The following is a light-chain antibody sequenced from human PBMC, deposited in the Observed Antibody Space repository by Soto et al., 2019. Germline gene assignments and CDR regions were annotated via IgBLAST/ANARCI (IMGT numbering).Light chain of an antibody. CDR3: QQYGSSRA. Sequence: EIVLTQSPGTLSLSPGERATLSCRASQSVTSSYLAWYQQKPGQAPRLLLYGASARATGIPDRFSGSGSGTDFTLIITRLEPEDFAVYYCQQYGSSRAFGQGTKVEIK. CDR1: QSVTSSY. J-gene: IGKJ1*01. CDR2: GAS. V-gene: IGKV3-20*01.